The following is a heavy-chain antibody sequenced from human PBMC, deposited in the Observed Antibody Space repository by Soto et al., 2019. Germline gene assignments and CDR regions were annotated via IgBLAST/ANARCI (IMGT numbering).Heavy chain of an antibody. V-gene: IGHV6-1*01. CDR2: TYYRSKWYN. CDR3: ARDKSIAARSGYYYYMDV. Sequence: SQTLSLTCAISEDSVSSNSAAWNWFRQSPSRGLEWLGRTYYRSKWYNDYAVSVKSRITINPGTSKNQFSLQLNSVTPEDTAVYYCARDKSIAARSGYYYYMDVWGKGTTVTVSS. J-gene: IGHJ6*03. D-gene: IGHD6-6*01. CDR1: EDSVSSNSAA.